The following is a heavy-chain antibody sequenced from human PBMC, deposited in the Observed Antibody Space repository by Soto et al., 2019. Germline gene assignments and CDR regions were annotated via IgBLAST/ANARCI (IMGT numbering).Heavy chain of an antibody. CDR3: ARRVGYYDYIWGSYRSGSGFDP. CDR2: MNPNSGNT. V-gene: IGHV1-8*01. Sequence: ASVKVSCKASGYTFTSYDINWVRQATGQGLEWMGWMNPNSGNTGYAQKFQGRVTMTRNTSISTAYMELSSLRSEDTAVYYCARRVGYYDYIWGSYRSGSGFDPWGQGTLVTAPQ. J-gene: IGHJ5*02. D-gene: IGHD3-16*02. CDR1: GYTFTSYD.